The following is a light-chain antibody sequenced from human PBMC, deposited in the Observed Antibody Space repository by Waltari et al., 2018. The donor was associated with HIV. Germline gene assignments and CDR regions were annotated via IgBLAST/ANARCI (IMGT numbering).Light chain of an antibody. CDR2: DVT. CDR1: SSDVGGYDY. J-gene: IGLJ2*01. Sequence: QSALTQPAPVSGSPGQSITISCTGTSSDVGGYDYVSWYQQHPGKAPKLIIYDVTNRPSGGSNRFSGSNSGNTASLTISGLQAEDEADYYCSSYTTSSTVVFGGGTKLTVL. CDR3: SSYTTSSTVV. V-gene: IGLV2-14*01.